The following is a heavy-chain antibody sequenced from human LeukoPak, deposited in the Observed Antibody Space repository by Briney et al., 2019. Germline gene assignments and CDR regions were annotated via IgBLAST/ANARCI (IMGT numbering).Heavy chain of an antibody. CDR2: IESKTDGGTT. Sequence: AGSLRLSCAVSGFAFNKAWMSWVRQAPGKGLEWIGLIESKTDGGTTDYAAPVKGRFTISRDDSKNTLYLQMNSLKTEDTAVYYCATALWWEPPRWGQRTLVTFSS. D-gene: IGHD1-26*01. CDR3: ATALWWEPPR. J-gene: IGHJ4*02. V-gene: IGHV3-15*04. CDR1: GFAFNKAW.